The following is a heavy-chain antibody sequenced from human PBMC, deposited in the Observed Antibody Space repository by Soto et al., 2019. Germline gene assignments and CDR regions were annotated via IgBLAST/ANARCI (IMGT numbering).Heavy chain of an antibody. CDR1: GFGFSGYS. CDR2: IKHDGSEI. D-gene: IGHD5-18*01. CDR3: VRVGCGYSYGNGMDG. V-gene: IGHV3-30-3*01. Sequence: QVQLVESGGGVVQPGGSLRLSCLASGFGFSGYSMHWVRQAPGKGLDWVAVIKHDGSEIYYADSVKGRFTISKDDSKNTLHLQMNALRVDDTALYYCVRVGCGYSYGNGMDGWGQGTTVTVFS. J-gene: IGHJ6*02.